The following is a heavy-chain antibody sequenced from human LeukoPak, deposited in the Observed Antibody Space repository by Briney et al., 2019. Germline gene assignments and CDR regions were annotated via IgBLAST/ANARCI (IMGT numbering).Heavy chain of an antibody. CDR2: ISGSGGST. CDR1: GFTFSSYA. CDR3: AGIWFGELPLDY. V-gene: IGHV3-23*01. Sequence: GGSLRLSCAASGFTFSSYAMSWVRQAPGKGLEWVSAISGSGGSTYYADSVKGRFTICRDNSKNTLYLQMNSLRAEDTAAYYCAGIWFGELPLDYWGQGTLVTVSS. D-gene: IGHD3-10*01. J-gene: IGHJ4*02.